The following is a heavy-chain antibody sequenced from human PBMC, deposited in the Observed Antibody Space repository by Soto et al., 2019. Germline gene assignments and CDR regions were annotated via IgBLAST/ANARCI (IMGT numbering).Heavy chain of an antibody. Sequence: QVQLVESGGGVVQPGRSLRLSCAASGFTFSNYAMHWVRQAPGKGLEWVAVISFDGSNKYYADSVKGRFTISRDNSKNTLYLQMNSLSSEDTAVYYCATARSDYYGSGSYFAYYYYGIAVWGQGTTVTVSS. CDR2: ISFDGSNK. J-gene: IGHJ6*02. D-gene: IGHD3-10*01. CDR3: ATARSDYYGSGSYFAYYYYGIAV. CDR1: GFTFSNYA. V-gene: IGHV3-30-3*01.